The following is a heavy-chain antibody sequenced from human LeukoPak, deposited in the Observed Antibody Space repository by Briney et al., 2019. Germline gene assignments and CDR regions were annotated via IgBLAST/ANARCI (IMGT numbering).Heavy chain of an antibody. Sequence: PGRSLRLSCAASGFTFSSYAMHWVRQAPGKGLEWVAVISYDGSNKYYADSVKGRFTISRDNSKNTLYLQMNSLRAEDTAVYYCAREARLGELSLSAAFDIWGQGTMVTVSS. D-gene: IGHD3-16*02. CDR1: GFTFSSYA. V-gene: IGHV3-30*04. CDR2: ISYDGSNK. J-gene: IGHJ3*02. CDR3: AREARLGELSLSAAFDI.